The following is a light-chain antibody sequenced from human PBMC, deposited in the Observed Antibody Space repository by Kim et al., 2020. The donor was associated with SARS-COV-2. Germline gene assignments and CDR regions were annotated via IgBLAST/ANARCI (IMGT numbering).Light chain of an antibody. CDR2: GKN. CDR1: SLRSYY. V-gene: IGLV3-19*01. Sequence: SSELTQDPAVSVALGQKVRITCQGDSLRSYYASWYQQKPGQAPVLVIYGKNNRPSGIPDRFSGSSSGNTASLTITGAQAEDEADYYCNSRDSSGNHLVVFGGGTQLTV. CDR3: NSRDSSGNHLVV. J-gene: IGLJ2*01.